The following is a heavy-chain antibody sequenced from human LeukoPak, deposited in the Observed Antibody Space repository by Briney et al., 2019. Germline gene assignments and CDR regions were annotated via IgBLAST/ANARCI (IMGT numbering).Heavy chain of an antibody. CDR3: ARGGVGPTHFDS. D-gene: IGHD1-26*01. Sequence: GGSLRLSCAASGFSFGGFDMHWVRQATGKGLEWVSAIGTGGDTYYAGTVKGRFTISRENAKNSLYLQVNSLRAGDTAVYYCARGGVGPTHFDSWGQGTVVTVSS. CDR1: GFSFGGFD. CDR2: IGTGGDT. V-gene: IGHV3-13*01. J-gene: IGHJ4*02.